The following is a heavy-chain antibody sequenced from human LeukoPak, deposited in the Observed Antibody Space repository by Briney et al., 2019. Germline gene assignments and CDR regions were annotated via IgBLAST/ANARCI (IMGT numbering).Heavy chain of an antibody. D-gene: IGHD3-10*01. CDR3: IYYYDSQRHVDY. J-gene: IGHJ4*02. V-gene: IGHV3-15*01. CDR2: IKSKINGGTT. Sequence: GGSLRLPCAASGFTFSHAWMFWVRQSPGKGLEWVVRIKSKINGGTTDHAETLKGRFTISRDESKTTLYVQMNSLKTDDTAVYYFIYYYDSQRHVDYWGQGTLVTVSS. CDR1: GFTFSHAW.